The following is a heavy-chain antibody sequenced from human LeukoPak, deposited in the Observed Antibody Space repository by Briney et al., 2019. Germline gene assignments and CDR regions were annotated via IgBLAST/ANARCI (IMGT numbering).Heavy chain of an antibody. CDR2: ISYDGSNK. V-gene: IGHV3-30*03. Sequence: GGSLRLSCAASGFTFSSYGMHWVRQAPGKGLEWVAVISYDGSNKYYADSVKGRFTISRDNSKNTLYLQMNSLRAEDTAVYYCARRQGDFWSGYYLDYWGQGTLVTVSS. CDR1: GFTFSSYG. J-gene: IGHJ4*02. CDR3: ARRQGDFWSGYYLDY. D-gene: IGHD3-3*01.